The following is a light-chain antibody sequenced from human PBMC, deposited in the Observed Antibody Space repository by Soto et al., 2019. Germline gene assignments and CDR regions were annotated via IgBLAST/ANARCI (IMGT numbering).Light chain of an antibody. V-gene: IGKV2-28*01. CDR3: MHGLQIPAT. CDR2: MGS. Sequence: DILMTQSPSSLPVTPGEPASMSCRSSQSLLHRTGYTYLDWYIQKPGQPPLLLIYMGSNRSSGVPDRFSGSGSGRDFTLKLSRVEAEDVGIYYCMHGLQIPATFGQGTKLEIK. J-gene: IGKJ1*01. CDR1: QSLLHRTGYTY.